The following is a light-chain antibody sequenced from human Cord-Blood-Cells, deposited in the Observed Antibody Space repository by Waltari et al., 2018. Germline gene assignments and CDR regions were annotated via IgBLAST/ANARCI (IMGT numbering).Light chain of an antibody. V-gene: IGLV1-40*01. CDR1: SSNIGAGYD. Sequence: QSVLTQPPSVSGAPGQRVTISCTWSSSNIGAGYDVHWYQQLPGTAPKLLIYGNGKRPSGVPDRFSGSKSGTSASLAITGLQAEDEADYYCQSYDSSLSVVVFGGGTKLTVL. CDR2: GNG. CDR3: QSYDSSLSVVV. J-gene: IGLJ2*01.